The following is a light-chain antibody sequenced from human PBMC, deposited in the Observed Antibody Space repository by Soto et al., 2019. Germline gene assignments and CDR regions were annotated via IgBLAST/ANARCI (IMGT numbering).Light chain of an antibody. J-gene: IGKJ4*01. CDR2: ATS. Sequence: DIQMTQSPSSVSASVGDRVTITCRAGQGISSWLAWYQQKPGKAPKVLIYATSTLQSGVPSRFIGSRSGTDFTLTISSLQPEDSATYFCHQTNDFPLTFGVGTKVEIK. V-gene: IGKV1D-12*01. CDR1: QGISSW. CDR3: HQTNDFPLT.